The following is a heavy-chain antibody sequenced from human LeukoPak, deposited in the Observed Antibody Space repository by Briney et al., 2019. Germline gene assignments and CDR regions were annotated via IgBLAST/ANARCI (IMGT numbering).Heavy chain of an antibody. CDR2: IYYSGST. Sequence: PSETLSLTCTVSGGSISSYYWSWIRQPPGKGLEWIGYIYYSGSTNYNPSLKSRVIISVDTSKNQFSLRLSSVTAADTAVYYCARVTEYMIEDYFDYWGQGTLVTVSS. CDR1: GGSISSYY. V-gene: IGHV4-59*01. J-gene: IGHJ4*02. D-gene: IGHD3-22*01. CDR3: ARVTEYMIEDYFDY.